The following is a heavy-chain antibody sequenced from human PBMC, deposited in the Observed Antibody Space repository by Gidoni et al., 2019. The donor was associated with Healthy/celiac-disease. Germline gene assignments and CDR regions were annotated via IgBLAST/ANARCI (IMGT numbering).Heavy chain of an antibody. D-gene: IGHD3-3*01. J-gene: IGHJ6*02. CDR3: ARVGIFGVVSYGMDV. Sequence: VQPGRSLRLSCAASGFTFSSYAMHWVRQAPGKGLEWVAVISYDGSNKYYADSVKGRFTISRDNSKNTLYLQMNSLRAEDTAVYYCARVGIFGVVSYGMDVWGQGTTVTVSS. CDR2: ISYDGSNK. V-gene: IGHV3-30-3*01. CDR1: GFTFSSYA.